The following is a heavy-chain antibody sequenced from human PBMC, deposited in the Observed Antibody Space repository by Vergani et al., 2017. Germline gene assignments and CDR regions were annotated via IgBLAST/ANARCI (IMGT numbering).Heavy chain of an antibody. V-gene: IGHV4-31*03. D-gene: IGHD2-2*01. CDR3: SRSILGYCSSTSCYGNGYYYYYMDV. CDR2: IYYSGSN. CDR1: GGSISSGGYY. Sequence: QVQLQESGPGLVKPSQTLSLTCTVSGGSISSGGYYWSWIRQHPGKGLEWIGYIYYSGSNYYNPSLKSRVTISVDTSKNQFSLKLSSVTAADTAVYYCSRSILGYCSSTSCYGNGYYYYYMDVWGKGP. J-gene: IGHJ6*03.